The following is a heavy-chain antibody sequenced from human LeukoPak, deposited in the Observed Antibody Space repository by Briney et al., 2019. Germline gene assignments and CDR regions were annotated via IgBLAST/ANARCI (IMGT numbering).Heavy chain of an antibody. D-gene: IGHD4-17*01. CDR2: ISSSSSYI. Sequence: GGSLRLSCAASGFTFSSYSMNWVRQAPGKGLEWVSSISSSSSYIYYADSVKGRFTISRDNAKNSLYLQMNSLRAEDTAVYYCAKERNYGDSFWDYWGQGTLVTVSS. CDR1: GFTFSSYS. CDR3: AKERNYGDSFWDY. J-gene: IGHJ4*02. V-gene: IGHV3-21*04.